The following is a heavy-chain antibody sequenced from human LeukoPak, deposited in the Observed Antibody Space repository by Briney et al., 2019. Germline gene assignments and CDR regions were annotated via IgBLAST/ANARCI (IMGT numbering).Heavy chain of an antibody. V-gene: IGHV3-73*01. CDR3: TSGVYQLLYWAWDYFDY. Sequence: PGGPLRLSCAASGFTFSGSAMHWVRQASGKGLEWVGRIRSKANSYATAYAASVKGRFTISRDDSKNTAYLQMNSLKTEDTAVYYCTSGVYQLLYWAWDYFDYWGQGTLVTVSS. CDR2: IRSKANSYAT. CDR1: GFTFSGSA. J-gene: IGHJ4*02. D-gene: IGHD2-2*02.